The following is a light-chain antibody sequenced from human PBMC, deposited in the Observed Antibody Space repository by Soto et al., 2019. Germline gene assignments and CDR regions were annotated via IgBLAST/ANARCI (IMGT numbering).Light chain of an antibody. Sequence: DIVMTQSPDSLAVSLGERATINCKSIQSFLYSSNNKNYLAWYQQKPGQPPKLLIYWASTRESGVPDRFSGSGSGTDFTLTISRLQAEDVAVYYCQQYYITPITFGQGARLEIK. V-gene: IGKV4-1*01. J-gene: IGKJ5*01. CDR1: QSFLYSSNNKNY. CDR2: WAS. CDR3: QQYYITPIT.